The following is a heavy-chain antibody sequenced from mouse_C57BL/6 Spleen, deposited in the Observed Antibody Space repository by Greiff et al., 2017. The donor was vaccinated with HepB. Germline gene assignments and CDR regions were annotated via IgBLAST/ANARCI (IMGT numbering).Heavy chain of an antibody. V-gene: IGHV1-59*01. CDR2: IDPSDSYT. J-gene: IGHJ2*01. CDR3: ARDTRDY. D-gene: IGHD5-1-1*01. Sequence: QVQLQQPGAELVRPGPSVKLSCKASGYTFTSYWMHWVKQRPGQGLEWIGVIDPSDSYTNYNQKFKGKATLTVDTSSSTAYMQLSSLTSEDSAVYYCARDTRDYWGQGTTLTVSS. CDR1: GYTFTSYW.